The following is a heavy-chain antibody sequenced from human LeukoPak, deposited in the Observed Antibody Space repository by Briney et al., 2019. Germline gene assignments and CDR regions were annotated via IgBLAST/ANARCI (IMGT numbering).Heavy chain of an antibody. CDR1: GFTFSSYW. V-gene: IGHV3-74*01. CDR3: ARPAYYYGSEALDY. D-gene: IGHD3-10*01. J-gene: IGHJ4*02. Sequence: GGSLRLSCAASGFTFSSYWMHWVRQAPGKGQVWVSRINSDGSSTSYADSVKGRFTISRDNAKNTLYLQMNSLRAEDTAVYYCARPAYYYGSEALDYWGQGTLVTVSS. CDR2: INSDGSST.